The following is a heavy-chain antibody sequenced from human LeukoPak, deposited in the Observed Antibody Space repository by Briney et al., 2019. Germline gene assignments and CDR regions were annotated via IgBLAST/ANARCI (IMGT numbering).Heavy chain of an antibody. Sequence: PSETLSLTCGVSGGSFSGYFWTWIRQPPGKGLEWIGEINYSGITKYNPSLKSRVTISVDTSKNQCSLKLPPVTAADTAVYYCARVHYDNVWGNYRSEYFDCWGQGTLATPSS. D-gene: IGHD3-16*02. V-gene: IGHV4-34*01. CDR2: INYSGIT. CDR3: ARVHYDNVWGNYRSEYFDC. CDR1: GGSFSGYF. J-gene: IGHJ4*02.